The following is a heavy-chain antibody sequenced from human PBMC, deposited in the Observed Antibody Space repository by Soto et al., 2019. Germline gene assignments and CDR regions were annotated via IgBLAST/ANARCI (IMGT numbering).Heavy chain of an antibody. Sequence: GSLRLSCAASGCTFSSYAMSWVRQAPGKGLEWVSAISGSGGSTYYADSVKGRFTISRDNSKNTLYLQMNSLRAEDTAVYYCAIYPVGYYDSSGYSPKAYWGQGTLVTVSS. CDR2: ISGSGGST. CDR1: GCTFSSYA. D-gene: IGHD3-22*01. V-gene: IGHV3-23*01. CDR3: AIYPVGYYDSSGYSPKAY. J-gene: IGHJ4*02.